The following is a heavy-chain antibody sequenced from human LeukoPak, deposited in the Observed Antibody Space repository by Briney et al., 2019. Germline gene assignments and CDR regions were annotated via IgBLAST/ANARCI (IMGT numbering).Heavy chain of an antibody. CDR1: GGSISSSSYY. J-gene: IGHJ3*02. CDR3: ARGDMITFGEFDAFDI. V-gene: IGHV4-39*07. CDR2: IYYSGST. Sequence: PSETLSLTYTVSGGSISSSSYYWGWIRQPPGKGLEWIGSIYYSGSTYYNPSLKSRVTISVDTSKNQFSLKLSSVTAADTAVYYCARGDMITFGEFDAFDIWGQGTMVTVSS. D-gene: IGHD3-16*01.